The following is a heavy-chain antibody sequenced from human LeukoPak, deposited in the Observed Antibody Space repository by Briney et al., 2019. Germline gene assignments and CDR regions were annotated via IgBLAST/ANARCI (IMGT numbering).Heavy chain of an antibody. Sequence: SETLSLTCTVSGGSISTYYWNWIRQPPGKGLEWIGYIYHSGSTYYNPSLKSRVTISVDTSKNQFSLKLSSVTAADTAVYYCAREGGDIAVAGFDYWGQGTLVTVSS. D-gene: IGHD6-19*01. V-gene: IGHV4-59*06. CDR1: GGSISTYY. CDR2: IYHSGST. J-gene: IGHJ4*02. CDR3: AREGGDIAVAGFDY.